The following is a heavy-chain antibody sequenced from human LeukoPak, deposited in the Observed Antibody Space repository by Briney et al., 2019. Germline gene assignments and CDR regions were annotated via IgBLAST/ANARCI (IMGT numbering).Heavy chain of an antibody. CDR3: ARGSSKNY. V-gene: IGHV4-59*08. D-gene: IGHD4-11*01. Sequence: SETLSLTCTVSGGSISNFYWSWIRQPPGKGLEWIGYIYYSGSTNYNPSLKSRVTISADTSKNQFSLKLSSVTAADTAVYYCARGSSKNYWGQGTLVTVSS. CDR2: IYYSGST. CDR1: GGSISNFY. J-gene: IGHJ4*02.